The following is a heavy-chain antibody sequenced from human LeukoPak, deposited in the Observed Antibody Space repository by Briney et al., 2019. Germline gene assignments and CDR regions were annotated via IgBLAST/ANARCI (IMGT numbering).Heavy chain of an antibody. CDR2: INHSGST. CDR1: GGSIRSSSYN. J-gene: IGHJ4*02. D-gene: IGHD3-10*01. CDR3: ASLNRRYYGSGSYYRDY. V-gene: IGHV4-39*07. Sequence: SETLSLTCTVSGGSIRSSSYNWGWIRQPPGKGLEWIGEINHSGSTNYNPSLKSRVTISVDTSKNQFSLKLSSVTAADTAVYYCASLNRRYYGSGSYYRDYWGQGTLVTVSS.